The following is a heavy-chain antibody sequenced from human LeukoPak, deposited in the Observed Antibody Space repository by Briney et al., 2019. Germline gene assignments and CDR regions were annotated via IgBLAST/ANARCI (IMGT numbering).Heavy chain of an antibody. J-gene: IGHJ4*02. D-gene: IGHD3-10*01. CDR1: GYTFTSYA. CDR2: INAGNGNT. CDR3: ARTMITMVRGVPRGSFDY. Sequence: ASVKVSCKASGYTFTSYAMHWVRQAPGQRLEWMGWINAGNGNTKYSQKFQGRVTITRDTSPSTAYMEPSSLRSEDTAVYYCARTMITMVRGVPRGSFDYWGQGTLVTVSS. V-gene: IGHV1-3*01.